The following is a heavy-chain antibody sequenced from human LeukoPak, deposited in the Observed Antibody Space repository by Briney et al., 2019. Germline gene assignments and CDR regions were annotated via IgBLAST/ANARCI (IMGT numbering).Heavy chain of an antibody. CDR2: INPNSGGT. J-gene: IGHJ1*01. D-gene: IGHD3-22*01. CDR1: GYTFTGYY. CDR3: ARGYYDSSDFEYFQH. V-gene: IGHV1-2*02. Sequence: ASVKVSCKASGYTFTGYYMHWVRQAPGQGLEWMGWINPNSGGTNYAQKFQGRVTMTRDTSISTACMELSRLRSDGTAVFFCARGYYDSSDFEYFQHWGQGTLVTVSS.